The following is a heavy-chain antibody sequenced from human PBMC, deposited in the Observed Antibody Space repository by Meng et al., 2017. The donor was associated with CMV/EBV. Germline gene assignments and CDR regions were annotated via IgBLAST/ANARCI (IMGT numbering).Heavy chain of an antibody. CDR2: ISGSGGST. J-gene: IGHJ5*02. CDR3: AKDLLSGSYWFDP. D-gene: IGHD1-26*01. V-gene: IGHV3-23*01. Sequence: CAASGFTFSSYAIGWVRQAPGKGLEWVSAISGSGGSTYYADSVKGRFTISRDNSKNTLYLQMNSLRAEDTAVYYCAKDLLSGSYWFDPWGQGTLVTVSS. CDR1: GFTFSSYA.